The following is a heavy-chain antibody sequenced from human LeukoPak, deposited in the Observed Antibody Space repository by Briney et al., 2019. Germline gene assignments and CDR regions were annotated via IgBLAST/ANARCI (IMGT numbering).Heavy chain of an antibody. CDR3: TTETRWELGFDY. V-gene: IGHV3-15*07. D-gene: IGHD1-26*01. J-gene: IGHJ4*02. Sequence: GGSLRLSCAASGFTFSNAWMSWVRQAPGKGLEWVGRIKSKTDGGTTDYAAPVKGRFTISRDDSKNTLYLQMNSLKTEDTAVYYCTTETRWELGFDYWGQGTLVTVSS. CDR2: IKSKTDGGTT. CDR1: GFTFSNAW.